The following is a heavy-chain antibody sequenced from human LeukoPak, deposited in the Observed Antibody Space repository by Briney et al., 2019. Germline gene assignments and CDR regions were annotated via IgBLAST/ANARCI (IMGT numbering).Heavy chain of an antibody. Sequence: GGSLRLSCAASGFTFSSHEMNWVRQAPGKGLEWVSYISISGSTIYYADSVKGRFTISRDNARNSLHLQMNSLRAEDTALYYCASGEVSGDLFDVYWGQGTLVTVSS. CDR3: ASGEVSGDLFDVY. CDR2: ISISGSTI. J-gene: IGHJ4*02. V-gene: IGHV3-48*03. CDR1: GFTFSSHE. D-gene: IGHD3-10*02.